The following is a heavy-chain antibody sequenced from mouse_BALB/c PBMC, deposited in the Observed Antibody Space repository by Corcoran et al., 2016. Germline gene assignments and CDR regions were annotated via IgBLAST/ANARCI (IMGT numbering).Heavy chain of an antibody. J-gene: IGHJ3*01. Sequence: QVQLQQSGPELVKPGASVKMSCKASGYTFTDYVISWVKQRPGQGLEWIGEIYPGSGSTYYNEKFKGKATLTADKSSNTAYMQLSSLTSEDSAVYFCARWYYGSSAGFAYWGQGTLVTVSA. CDR1: GYTFTDYV. D-gene: IGHD1-1*01. V-gene: IGHV1-77*01. CDR2: IYPGSGST. CDR3: ARWYYGSSAGFAY.